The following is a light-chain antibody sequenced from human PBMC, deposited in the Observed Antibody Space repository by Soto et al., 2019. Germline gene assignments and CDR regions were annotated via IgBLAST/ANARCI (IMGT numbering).Light chain of an antibody. CDR1: QSFRGL. Sequence: EVVLTQSPATLSLSPGERATLSCRASQSFRGLLAWYQQKPGQAPRLLIYDAYNRATGIPPRFSGSGSGTDFTLTISSLEPADSAVYYCQQRHMWPITFGQGTRLEIK. V-gene: IGKV3-11*01. CDR3: QQRHMWPIT. J-gene: IGKJ5*01. CDR2: DAY.